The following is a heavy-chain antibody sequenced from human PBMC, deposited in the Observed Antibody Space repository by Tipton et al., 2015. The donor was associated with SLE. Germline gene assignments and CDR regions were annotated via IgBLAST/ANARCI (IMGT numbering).Heavy chain of an antibody. Sequence: TLSLTCAVYGGSFSDYYWSWTRQPPGKGLEWIGEINHSGSTNYNPSLKSRVTISVDTSKNQFSLKLISVTAADTAVYYWARPLVGSYAFDIWGRGTMVTVSS. V-gene: IGHV4-34*01. CDR1: GGSFSDYY. D-gene: IGHD1-26*01. CDR3: ARPLVGSYAFDI. CDR2: INHSGST. J-gene: IGHJ3*02.